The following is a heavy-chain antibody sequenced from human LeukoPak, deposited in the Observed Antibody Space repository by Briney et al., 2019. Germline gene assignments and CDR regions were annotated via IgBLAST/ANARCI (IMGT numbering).Heavy chain of an antibody. CDR3: AKDSIRHYYYGMDV. V-gene: IGHV3-23*01. Sequence: GGSLRLSCTASGFTFSSNVMNWVRQAPGKGLEWVSGISGSGGSTYYADSVKGRFTISRDNSKNTLYLQMNSLRAEDTAVYYCAKDSIRHYYYGMDVWGQGTTVTVSS. J-gene: IGHJ6*02. D-gene: IGHD4-17*01. CDR2: ISGSGGST. CDR1: GFTFSSNV.